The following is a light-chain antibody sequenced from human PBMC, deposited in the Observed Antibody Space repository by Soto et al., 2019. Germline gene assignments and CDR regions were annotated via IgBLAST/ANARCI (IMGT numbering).Light chain of an antibody. Sequence: QLVLSQPPSVSGVPGQRITISCTGSSSNIGANYDVHWYRQVPGTAPKLLMSGDNNRPSGVADRFSGSKSGTSASLAITRLQAEDEADYYCQSYDSSLNRVFGTGTKVTVL. CDR3: QSYDSSLNRV. CDR2: GDN. J-gene: IGLJ1*01. CDR1: SSNIGANYD. V-gene: IGLV1-40*01.